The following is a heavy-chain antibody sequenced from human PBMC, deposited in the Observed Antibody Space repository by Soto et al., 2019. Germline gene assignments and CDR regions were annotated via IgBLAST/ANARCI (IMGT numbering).Heavy chain of an antibody. Sequence: EASVKVSCKASGGTFSSYTISWVRQAPGQGLEWMGRIIPILGIANYAQKFQGRVTITADKSTSTAYMELSSLRSEDTAVYYCARVGFGELSSGSDPWGQGTLVPVSS. CDR3: ARVGFGELSSGSDP. CDR1: GGTFSSYT. D-gene: IGHD3-10*01. CDR2: IIPILGIA. J-gene: IGHJ5*02. V-gene: IGHV1-69*02.